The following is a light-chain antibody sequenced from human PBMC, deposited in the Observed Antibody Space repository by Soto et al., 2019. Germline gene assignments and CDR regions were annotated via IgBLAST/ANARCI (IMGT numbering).Light chain of an antibody. Sequence: QSVLTQPSSLSASPGASASLTCTLRSGFDDGTYKIYWYQQRPGSPPQYLLTYKSDSDNQQGSGVPSRFSGSKDASANAGIILISGLQSDDEADYYCVIWHGYGWVFGGGTKLTVL. V-gene: IGLV5-45*03. CDR1: SGFDDGTYK. CDR2: YKSDSDN. J-gene: IGLJ3*02. CDR3: VIWHGYGWV.